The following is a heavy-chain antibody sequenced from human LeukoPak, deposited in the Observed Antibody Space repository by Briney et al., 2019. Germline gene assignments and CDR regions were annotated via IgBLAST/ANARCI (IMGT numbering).Heavy chain of an antibody. CDR2: INPSGGST. V-gene: IGHV1-46*01. J-gene: IGHJ3*02. CDR1: GYTFTSYY. Sequence: GASVKVSCKASGYTFTSYYMHWVRQAPGQGLEWMGIINPSGGSTSYAQKFQGRVAMTRDTSTSTAYMELSSLRSEDTAVYYCAYGFLEYSSSSVAFDIWGQGTMVTVSS. CDR3: AYGFLEYSSSSVAFDI. D-gene: IGHD6-6*01.